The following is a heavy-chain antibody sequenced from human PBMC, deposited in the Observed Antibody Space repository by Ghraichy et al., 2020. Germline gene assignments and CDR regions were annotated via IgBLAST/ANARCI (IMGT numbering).Heavy chain of an antibody. CDR2: ISAYNGNT. CDR3: ARIESLSCSGGSCYAGYYYGMDV. D-gene: IGHD2-15*01. Sequence: ASVKVSCKASGYTFTSYGISWVRQAPGQGLEWMGWISAYNGNTNYAQKLQGRVTMTTDTSTSTAYMELRSLRSDDTAVYYCARIESLSCSGGSCYAGYYYGMDVWGQGTTVTVSS. CDR1: GYTFTSYG. V-gene: IGHV1-18*04. J-gene: IGHJ6*02.